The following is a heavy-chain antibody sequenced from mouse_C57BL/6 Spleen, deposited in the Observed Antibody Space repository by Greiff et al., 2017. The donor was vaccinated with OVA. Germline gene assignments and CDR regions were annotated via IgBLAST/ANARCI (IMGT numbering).Heavy chain of an antibody. CDR1: GYTFTDYN. Sequence: EVKVVESGPELVKPGASVKIPCKASGYTFTDYNMDWVKQSHGKSLEWIGDINPNNGGTIYNQKFKGKATLTVDKSSSTAYMELRSLTSEDTAVYYCARCEIYDGYPYAMDYWGQGTSVTVSS. J-gene: IGHJ4*01. V-gene: IGHV1-18*01. D-gene: IGHD2-3*01. CDR3: ARCEIYDGYPYAMDY. CDR2: INPNNGGT.